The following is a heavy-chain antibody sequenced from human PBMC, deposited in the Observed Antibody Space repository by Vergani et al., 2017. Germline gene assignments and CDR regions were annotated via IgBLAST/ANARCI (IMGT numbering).Heavy chain of an antibody. Sequence: QVQLVESGGGVVQPGRSLRLSCAASGFTFSSYAMHWVRQAPGKGLEWVAVISYDGSNKYYVDSVKVRFTISRDNSKNTLYLQMNSLRAEDTAVYYCARDSRKLLWFGESSARFDPWGQGTLVTVSS. CDR3: ARDSRKLLWFGESSARFDP. CDR2: ISYDGSNK. V-gene: IGHV3-30*04. J-gene: IGHJ5*02. CDR1: GFTFSSYA. D-gene: IGHD3-10*01.